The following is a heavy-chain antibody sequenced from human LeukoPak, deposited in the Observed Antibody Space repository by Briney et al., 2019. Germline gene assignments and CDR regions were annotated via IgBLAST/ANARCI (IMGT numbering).Heavy chain of an antibody. D-gene: IGHD3-16*01. CDR3: ARDAYGASVN. V-gene: IGHV3-7*04. Sequence: PGGSLRLSCAASGFIVSSNYMSWVRQAPGKGLEWVANINPDGSEKYHVDSVKGRFTVSRDNAENSLYLQMNSLRGEDTAVYYCARDAYGASVNWGQGTLVIVSS. J-gene: IGHJ1*01. CDR1: GFIVSSNY. CDR2: INPDGSEK.